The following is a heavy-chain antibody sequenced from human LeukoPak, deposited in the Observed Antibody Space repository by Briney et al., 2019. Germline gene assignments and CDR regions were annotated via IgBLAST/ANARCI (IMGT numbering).Heavy chain of an antibody. CDR3: ARDRYGSGSYLFDP. CDR2: INPNSGGT. Sequence: ASVKVSCKASGYTFTGYYMHWVRQAPGQGLEWMGWINPNSGGTNYAQKFQGRVTMTRDTSISTAYMELSRLRSDDTAVYYCARDRYGSGSYLFDPWGQGTLVTVSS. D-gene: IGHD3-10*01. J-gene: IGHJ5*02. CDR1: GYTFTGYY. V-gene: IGHV1-2*02.